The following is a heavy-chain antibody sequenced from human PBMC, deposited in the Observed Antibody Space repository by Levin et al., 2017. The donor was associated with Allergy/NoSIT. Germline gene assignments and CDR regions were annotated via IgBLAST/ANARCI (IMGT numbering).Heavy chain of an antibody. CDR3: ARPPSPRRGNWFDP. J-gene: IGHJ5*02. CDR1: GGSISSSSYY. V-gene: IGHV4-39*01. CDR2: IYYSGST. D-gene: IGHD3-10*01. Sequence: SQTLSLTCTVSGGSISSSSYYWGWIRQPPGKGLEWIGSIYYSGSTYYNPSLKSRVTISVDTSKNQFSLKLSSVTAADTAVYYCARPPSPRRGNWFDPWGQGTLVTVSS.